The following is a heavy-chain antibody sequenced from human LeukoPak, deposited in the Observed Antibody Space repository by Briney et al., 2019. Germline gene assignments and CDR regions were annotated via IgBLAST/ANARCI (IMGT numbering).Heavy chain of an antibody. Sequence: GGSLRLSCAASGFTVSSNYMSWVRQAPGKGLEWVSVIYSGGSTYYADSVKGRFTISRDNAKNTLYLQMNSLRAEDTAVYYCARGYYGDTHFDYWGQGILVTVSS. CDR3: ARGYYGDTHFDY. J-gene: IGHJ4*01. D-gene: IGHD4-17*01. CDR2: IYSGGST. V-gene: IGHV3-53*01. CDR1: GFTVSSNY.